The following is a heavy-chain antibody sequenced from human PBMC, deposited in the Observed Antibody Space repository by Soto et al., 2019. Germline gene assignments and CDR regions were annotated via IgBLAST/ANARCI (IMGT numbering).Heavy chain of an antibody. CDR3: ARVVKAGDYGDYGRYYFDY. J-gene: IGHJ4*01. D-gene: IGHD4-17*01. CDR1: GYTFTNYG. Sequence: QVQLVQSGAEVKKPGASVKVSCKASGYTFTNYGITWVRQAPGQGLEWMGWISAYSGNTNYAQKLQGRLTVTTDTSTNTAYMDLRSLRSDDTAVYYCARVVKAGDYGDYGRYYFDYWGHGTLVTVSS. CDR2: ISAYSGNT. V-gene: IGHV1-18*04.